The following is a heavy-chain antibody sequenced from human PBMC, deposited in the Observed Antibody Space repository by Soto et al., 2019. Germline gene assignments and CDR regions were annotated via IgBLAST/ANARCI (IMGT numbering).Heavy chain of an antibody. Sequence: PSETLSLTCAVYGGSFSGYYWSWIRQPPGKGLEWIGEINHSGSTNYNPSLKSRVTISVDTSKNQFSLKLSSVTAADTAVYYCARGPGYSSSWYAKGYDYWGQGTLVTVSS. V-gene: IGHV4-34*01. CDR3: ARGPGYSSSWYAKGYDY. CDR1: GGSFSGYY. CDR2: INHSGST. J-gene: IGHJ4*02. D-gene: IGHD6-13*01.